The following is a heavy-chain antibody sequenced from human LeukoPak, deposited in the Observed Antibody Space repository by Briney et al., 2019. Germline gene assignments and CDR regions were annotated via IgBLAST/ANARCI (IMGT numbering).Heavy chain of an antibody. V-gene: IGHV3-21*01. CDR3: ARGLPDYYDSSGLRGD. D-gene: IGHD3-22*01. Sequence: PGGSLRLSCAASGFTFSSYSMNWARQAPGKGLEWVSSISSSSSYIYYADSVKGRFTISRDNAKNSLYLQMNSLRAEDTAVYYCARGLPDYYDSSGLRGDWGQGTLVTVSS. CDR1: GFTFSSYS. J-gene: IGHJ4*02. CDR2: ISSSSSYI.